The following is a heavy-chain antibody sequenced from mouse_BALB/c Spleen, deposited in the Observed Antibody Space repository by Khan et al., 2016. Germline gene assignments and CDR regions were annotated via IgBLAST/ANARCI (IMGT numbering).Heavy chain of an antibody. CDR1: GYTFTSYW. J-gene: IGHJ4*01. CDR3: ASLEYRYYDGYYAMDY. D-gene: IGHD1-1*01. CDR2: IYPGDGDT. Sequence: QIQLVQSGAELARPGASVKLSCKASGYTFTSYWMQWVKQRPGQGLEWIGAIYPGDGDTRYTQRFKGKATLTADKSSSTAYMQLSSLASEDSAVDYCASLEYRYYDGYYAMDYWGQGTSVTVSS. V-gene: IGHV1-87*01.